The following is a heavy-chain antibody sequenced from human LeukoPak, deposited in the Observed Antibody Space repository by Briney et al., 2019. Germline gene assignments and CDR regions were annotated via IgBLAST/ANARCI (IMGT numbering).Heavy chain of an antibody. CDR2: INQSGST. Sequence: PSETLSLTCAVYGGSFSGYYWSWLRQPPGKGLEWLGEINQSGSTNYNPSLESRVTISVDTSKNQFSLKLRSVTAADTAVYYCARREMATNAPFDYWGQGTLVTVSS. V-gene: IGHV4-34*01. D-gene: IGHD5-24*01. CDR3: ARREMATNAPFDY. J-gene: IGHJ4*02. CDR1: GGSFSGYY.